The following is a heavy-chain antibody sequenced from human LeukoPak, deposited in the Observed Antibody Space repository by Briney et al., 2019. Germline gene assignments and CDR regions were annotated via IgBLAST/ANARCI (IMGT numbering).Heavy chain of an antibody. D-gene: IGHD6-19*01. V-gene: IGHV3-23*01. CDR2: ISGSGGST. Sequence: GGSLRLSCAASGFTFSSYAMSWVRQAPGKGLEWVSAISGSGGSTYYADSVKGRFTISRDNSKNTLYLQMDSLRAEDTAVYYCAKQRIGYSSGDDAFDIWGQVTMVTVSS. CDR3: AKQRIGYSSGDDAFDI. CDR1: GFTFSSYA. J-gene: IGHJ3*02.